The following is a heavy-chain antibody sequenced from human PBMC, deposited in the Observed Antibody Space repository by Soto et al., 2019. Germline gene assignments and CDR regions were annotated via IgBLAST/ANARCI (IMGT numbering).Heavy chain of an antibody. Sequence: EVQLLESGGGLVQPGGSLRLSCAASGFTFSSYAMSWVRQAPGKGLEWVSAISGSGGSTYYADSVKGRFTISRDNSKKTMYLQMNSLRAEDTAVYYCAKSPQSGWYGREYFQHWGKGTLVTVSS. D-gene: IGHD6-19*01. CDR2: ISGSGGST. J-gene: IGHJ1*01. CDR3: AKSPQSGWYGREYFQH. V-gene: IGHV3-23*01. CDR1: GFTFSSYA.